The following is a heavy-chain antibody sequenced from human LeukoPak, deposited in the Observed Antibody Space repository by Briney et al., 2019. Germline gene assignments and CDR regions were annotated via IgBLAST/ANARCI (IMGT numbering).Heavy chain of an antibody. CDR2: IYYRGGT. CDR1: GDSINGYF. V-gene: IGHV4-59*01. Sequence: SETLSLTCTVSGDSINGYFWSWIRQPPGQGLEWVGYIYYRGGTSYNPSLGGRVTISVDTSKNQFSLKLSSVTAADTAVYYCARELREGGSYSYFDYWGQGTLVTVSS. J-gene: IGHJ4*02. D-gene: IGHD1-26*01. CDR3: ARELREGGSYSYFDY.